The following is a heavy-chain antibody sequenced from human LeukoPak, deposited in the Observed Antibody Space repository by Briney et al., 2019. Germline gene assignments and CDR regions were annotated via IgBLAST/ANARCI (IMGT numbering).Heavy chain of an antibody. CDR1: GGSISSYY. D-gene: IGHD5-18*01. CDR2: IYYSGST. CDR3: AAMDTAMAVDY. V-gene: IGHV4-59*01. Sequence: SETLSLTCTVSGGSISSYYWSWIRQPPGKGLEWIGYIYYSGSTNYNPSLKSRVTISVDTSKNQFSLKLSSVTAADTAVYYCAAMDTAMAVDYWGQGTLVTVSS. J-gene: IGHJ4*02.